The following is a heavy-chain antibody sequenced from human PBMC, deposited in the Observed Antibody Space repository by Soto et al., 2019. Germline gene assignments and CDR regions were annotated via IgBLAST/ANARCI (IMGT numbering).Heavy chain of an antibody. Sequence: ASVKVSCKASGYSFTSYYMHWVRQAPGQGLEWMGVLNPSGTGATYAQNFQGRVTMTTDTSTSTAYMELRSLRSDDTAVYYCARSIRYFDWSYIGNAFDIWGQGTMVTVSS. CDR2: LNPSGTGA. D-gene: IGHD3-9*01. CDR3: ARSIRYFDWSYIGNAFDI. J-gene: IGHJ3*02. V-gene: IGHV1-46*01. CDR1: GYSFTSYY.